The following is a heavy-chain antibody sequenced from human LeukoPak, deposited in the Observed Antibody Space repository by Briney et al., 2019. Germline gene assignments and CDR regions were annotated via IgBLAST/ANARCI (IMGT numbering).Heavy chain of an antibody. Sequence: VASVKVSCKASGYTFTSYAMHWVRQAPGQRLEWMGWINAGNGNTKYSQKFQGRVTITRDTSASTAYMELSSLRSEDTAVYYCARSKGPYGSGRGFDYWGQGTLVTVSS. CDR1: GYTFTSYA. CDR3: ARSKGPYGSGRGFDY. V-gene: IGHV1-3*01. J-gene: IGHJ4*02. CDR2: INAGNGNT. D-gene: IGHD3-10*01.